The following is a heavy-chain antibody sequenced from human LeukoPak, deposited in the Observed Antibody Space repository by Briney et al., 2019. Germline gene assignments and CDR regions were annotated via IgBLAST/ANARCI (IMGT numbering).Heavy chain of an antibody. CDR3: ARVWQQLVYFDY. J-gene: IGHJ4*02. CDR1: GFTFSSYS. Sequence: PGGSLRLSCAASGFTFSSYSMNWVRQAPGKGLEWVSSISSSSSYIYYADSVKGRFTISRDNAKNSLYLQMNSLRAEDTAVYYCARVWQQLVYFDYWGQGTLVTVSS. V-gene: IGHV3-21*04. CDR2: ISSSSSYI. D-gene: IGHD6-13*01.